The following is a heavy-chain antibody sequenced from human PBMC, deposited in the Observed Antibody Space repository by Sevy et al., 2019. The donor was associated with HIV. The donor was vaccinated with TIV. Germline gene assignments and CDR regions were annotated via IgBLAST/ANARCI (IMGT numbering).Heavy chain of an antibody. CDR2: ISAYNGNT. J-gene: IGHJ4*02. CDR3: ARDPCYSGSYYCYFDY. D-gene: IGHD1-26*01. Sequence: ASVKVSCKASGYTFTSYGISWVRQAPGQGLEWMGWISAYNGNTNYAQKLQGRVTMTTDTSTSTAYMELRSLGSDDTAVYYCARDPCYSGSYYCYFDYWGQGTLVTVSS. V-gene: IGHV1-18*01. CDR1: GYTFTSYG.